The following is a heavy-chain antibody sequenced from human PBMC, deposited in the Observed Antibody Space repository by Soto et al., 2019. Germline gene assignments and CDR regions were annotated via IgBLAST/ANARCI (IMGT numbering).Heavy chain of an antibody. J-gene: IGHJ4*02. Sequence: QVQLQESGPGLVKPSQTLSLTCTVSRGSISSGGYYWSWIRQHPGKGLEWIGYIYYSGSTYYNPSLKSRVSISVGTSKNQFSLKLSSVTAADTAVYYCARGTPIYDTTGYLKWGANEPYQTHYYFDYWGQGTLVTVSS. CDR3: ARGTPIYDTTGYLKWGANEPYQTHYYFDY. CDR2: IYYSGST. D-gene: IGHD3-22*01. V-gene: IGHV4-31*03. CDR1: RGSISSGGYY.